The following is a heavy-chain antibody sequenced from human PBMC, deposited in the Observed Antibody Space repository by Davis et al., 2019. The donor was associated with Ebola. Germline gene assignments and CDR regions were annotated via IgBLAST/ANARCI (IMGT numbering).Heavy chain of an antibody. CDR1: GFTFDDYA. D-gene: IGHD2-15*01. CDR2: ISWNSGRI. V-gene: IGHV3-9*01. J-gene: IGHJ5*02. CDR3: VKDPRIGQGYSWFEV. Sequence: GESLKISCAASGFTFDDYAMHWVRQAPGKGLEWVSGISWNSGRIDYADSVKGRFTISRDNAKNSLYLQMRSLRAEDTAVYYCVKDPRIGQGYSWFEVWGQGTLVTVSS.